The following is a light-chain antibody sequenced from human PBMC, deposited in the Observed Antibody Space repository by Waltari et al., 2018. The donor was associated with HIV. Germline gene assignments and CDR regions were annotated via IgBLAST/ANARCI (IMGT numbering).Light chain of an antibody. V-gene: IGLV2-14*01. CDR1: SRDVGGYNY. Sequence: QSALTQPASVSGSPGPSITISCTGTSRDVGGYNYVSWYPQHPGKAPKLMIYEVSNRPSGVSNRFSGSKSGNTASLTISGLQAEDEADYYCSSYTSSSTLFGGGTKLTVL. J-gene: IGLJ2*01. CDR2: EVS. CDR3: SSYTSSSTL.